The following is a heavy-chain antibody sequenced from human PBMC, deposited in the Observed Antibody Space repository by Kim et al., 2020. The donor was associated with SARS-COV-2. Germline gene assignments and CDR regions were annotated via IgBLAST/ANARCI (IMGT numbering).Heavy chain of an antibody. CDR3: ARWDTAAYYNGMDV. CDR1: GGSISSSSYY. D-gene: IGHD5-18*01. J-gene: IGHJ6*02. V-gene: IGHV4-39*01. Sequence: SETLSLTCTVSGGSISSSSYYWGWIRQPPGKGLEWIGSIYYSGTTYYNASLKSRVTIFVDTSNNQFSLKLSSVTAADTAVYYCARWDTAAYYNGMDVWGQGTTVTVSS. CDR2: IYYSGTT.